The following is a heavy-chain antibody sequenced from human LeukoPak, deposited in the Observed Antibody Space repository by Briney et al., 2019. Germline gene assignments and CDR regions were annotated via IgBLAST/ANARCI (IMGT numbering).Heavy chain of an antibody. CDR1: GFTFSSYA. J-gene: IGHJ6*03. V-gene: IGHV3-23*01. CDR3: AKVQSGSSWSSGYYYYYYMDV. D-gene: IGHD6-13*01. Sequence: SGGSLRLSCAASGFTFSSYAMSWVRQAPGKGLEWVSAISGSGGSTYYADSVKGRFTIPRDNSKNTLYLQMNSLRAEDTAVYYCAKVQSGSSWSSGYYYYYYMDVWGKGTTVTVSS. CDR2: ISGSGGST.